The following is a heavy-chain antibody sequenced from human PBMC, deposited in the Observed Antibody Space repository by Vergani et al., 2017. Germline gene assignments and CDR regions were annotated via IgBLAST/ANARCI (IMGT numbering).Heavy chain of an antibody. CDR1: GFTFSRYS. V-gene: IGHV3-21*01. J-gene: IGHJ4*02. CDR3: ARAIVGATDDY. CDR2: ISSSSSYI. Sequence: EVQLVESGGGLVKPGGSLRLSCAASGFTFSRYSMNWVRKAPGKGLEWVSSISSSSSYIYYADSVKGRFTISRDNAKNSLYLQMNSLRAEDTAVYYCARAIVGATDDYWGQGTLVTVSS. D-gene: IGHD1-26*01.